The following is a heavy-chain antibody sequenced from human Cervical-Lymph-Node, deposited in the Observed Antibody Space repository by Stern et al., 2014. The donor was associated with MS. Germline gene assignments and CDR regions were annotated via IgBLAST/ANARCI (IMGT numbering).Heavy chain of an antibody. CDR2: IDWDDDR. CDR1: GFALSTSGMC. V-gene: IGHV2-70*15. D-gene: IGHD3-16*01. J-gene: IGHJ6*02. CDR3: ARIKFGDYDYGMDV. Sequence: QITLKESGPALVKPTQTLTLTCTFSGFALSTSGMCVSWIHQPPGKALEWLARIDWDDDRYYSPSLKTRLPISKDTSKNQVVLTMTDMDPVDTATYYCARIKFGDYDYGMDVWGQGTTVTVSS.